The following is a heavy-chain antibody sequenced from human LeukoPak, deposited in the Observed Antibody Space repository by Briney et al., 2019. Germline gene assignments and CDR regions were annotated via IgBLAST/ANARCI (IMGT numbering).Heavy chain of an antibody. J-gene: IGHJ4*01. CDR2: VHADGTS. CDR1: GVSTTSYH. D-gene: IGHD3-9*01. CDR3: ARDGLYTSGYSYFDY. V-gene: IGHV4-4*07. Sequence: PSETLSLTXTVSGVSTTSYHWSWIRQFAGKKLEWLGRVHADGTSNYNPSLKSRVTMSVDTSKNQFSLILTSVTAADTAVYYCARDGLYTSGYSYFDYWGHGTLVTVSS.